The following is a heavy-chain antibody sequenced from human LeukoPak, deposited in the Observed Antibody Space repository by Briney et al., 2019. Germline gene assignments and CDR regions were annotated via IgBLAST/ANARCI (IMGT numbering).Heavy chain of an antibody. D-gene: IGHD3-9*01. CDR1: GGSFSGYY. CDR2: INHSGST. CDR3: ARDPTYYDILTGYYRDGFFDY. J-gene: IGHJ4*02. Sequence: SETLSLTCAVYGGSFSGYYWSWIRQPPGKGLEWIGEINHSGSTNYNPSLKSRVTISLDRSKNQFSLKLSSVTAADTAVYYCARDPTYYDILTGYYRDGFFDYWGQGTPVTVSS. V-gene: IGHV4-34*01.